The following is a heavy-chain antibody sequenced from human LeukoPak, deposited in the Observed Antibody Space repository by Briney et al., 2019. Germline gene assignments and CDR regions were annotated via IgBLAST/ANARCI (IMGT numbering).Heavy chain of an antibody. V-gene: IGHV4-34*01. CDR1: GGSFSGYY. CDR2: INHSGST. D-gene: IGHD5-12*01. Sequence: SETLSLTCAVYGGSFSGYYWSWIRQPPGKGLEWIGEINHSGSTNYNPSLKSRVTISVDTSKNQFSLKLSSVTAADTAVYYCARGGNSGYNYWGQGTLVT. CDR3: ARGGNSGYNY. J-gene: IGHJ4*02.